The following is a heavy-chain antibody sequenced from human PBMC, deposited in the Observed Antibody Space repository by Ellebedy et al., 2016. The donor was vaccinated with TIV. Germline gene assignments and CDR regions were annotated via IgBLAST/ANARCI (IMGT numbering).Heavy chain of an antibody. CDR1: GGIFNTNA. CDR2: IIAIFATA. J-gene: IGHJ4*02. Sequence: SVKVSCKASGGIFNTNAISWVRQAPGQGLEWMGGIIAIFATANYAQKFQGRVTITADESTRTTYMELSSLRFEDTAVYYCTRGSGYHLKNYFGYWGLGTLVTVSS. CDR3: TRGSGYHLKNYFGY. D-gene: IGHD5-12*01. V-gene: IGHV1-69*13.